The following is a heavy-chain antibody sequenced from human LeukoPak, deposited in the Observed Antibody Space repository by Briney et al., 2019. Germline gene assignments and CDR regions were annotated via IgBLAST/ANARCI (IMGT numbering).Heavy chain of an antibody. CDR1: GFTLSDYW. V-gene: IGHV3-74*01. J-gene: IGHJ4*02. D-gene: IGHD1-7*01. CDR2: ISPGGRNI. Sequence: GGPLRLSCAASGFTLSDYWMNWVRQVPGKGPVWVSHISPGGRNIAYADSVKGRFTISRDSAKNTLYLQMNSLRVVDTAVYYCVRDGGGTTPYDCWGQGTLVTVSS. CDR3: VRDGGGTTPYDC.